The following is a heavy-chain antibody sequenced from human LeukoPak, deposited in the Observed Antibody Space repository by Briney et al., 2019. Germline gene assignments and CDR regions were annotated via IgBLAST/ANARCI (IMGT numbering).Heavy chain of an antibody. CDR2: ISGSGGST. CDR3: AKGQLWFDY. V-gene: IGHV3-23*01. J-gene: IGHJ4*02. D-gene: IGHD5-18*01. CDR1: GFTFSNYA. Sequence: GGSLRLSCAASGFTFSNYALSWVRQAPGKGLEWVSTISGSGGSTYYADSVKGRFTISRDNSKNTLYLQMNSLRAEDTAVYYCAKGQLWFDYWGQGTLVTVSS.